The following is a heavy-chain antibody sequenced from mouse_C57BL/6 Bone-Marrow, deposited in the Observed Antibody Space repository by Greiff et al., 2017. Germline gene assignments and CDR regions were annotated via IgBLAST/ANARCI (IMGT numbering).Heavy chain of an antibody. Sequence: VHLVESGPGLVAPSQSLSITCTVSGFSLTSYAISWVRQPPGKGLECLGVIWTGGGTNYNSALKSRLSISKDNSKSQVFLKMNSLQTDDTARYYCASHYGTTGAWFAYWGQGTLVTVSA. CDR2: IWTGGGT. J-gene: IGHJ3*01. D-gene: IGHD1-1*01. CDR3: ASHYGTTGAWFAY. CDR1: GFSLTSYA. V-gene: IGHV2-9-1*01.